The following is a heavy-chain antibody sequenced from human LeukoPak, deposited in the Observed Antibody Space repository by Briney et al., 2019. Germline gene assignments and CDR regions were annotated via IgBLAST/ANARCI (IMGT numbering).Heavy chain of an antibody. D-gene: IGHD5-12*01. CDR3: ARDSGYDFI. V-gene: IGHV4-31*03. Sequence: SQTLSLTCTVSGGAIHSAVYFWSWIRQHPGKGLEWIGYIYYSGSSYYNPSLKSRVTISVDTSKNQFSLKLSSVTAADTAVYYCARDSGYDFIWGQGTLVTVSS. CDR2: IYYSGSS. J-gene: IGHJ4*02. CDR1: GGAIHSAVYF.